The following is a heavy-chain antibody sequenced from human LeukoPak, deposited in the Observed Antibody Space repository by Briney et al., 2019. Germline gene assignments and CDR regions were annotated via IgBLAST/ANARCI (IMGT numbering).Heavy chain of an antibody. CDR2: ISYDGSYK. D-gene: IGHD6-19*01. CDR1: GFTFSSYA. J-gene: IGHJ2*01. V-gene: IGHV3-30-3*01. Sequence: GGSLRLCCAASGFTFSSYAMHWVRQAPGKGLEWVALISYDGSYKYYADSVKGRFTISRDNSKNTLYLQMNSLRAEDTAVYYCARVSGWYSWHFDLWGRGTLVTVSS. CDR3: ARVSGWYSWHFDL.